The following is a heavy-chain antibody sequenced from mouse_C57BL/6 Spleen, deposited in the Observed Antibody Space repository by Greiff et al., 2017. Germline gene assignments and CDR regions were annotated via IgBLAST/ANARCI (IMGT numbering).Heavy chain of an antibody. Sequence: VQLQQSGPELVKPGASVKISCKASGYAFSSSWMNWVKQRPGKGLEWIGRIYPGDGDTNYNGKFKGKATLTADKSSSTAYMQLSSLTSEDSAVYFCLYGSSPVFDYWGQGTTLTVSS. CDR3: LYGSSPVFDY. J-gene: IGHJ2*01. CDR2: IYPGDGDT. CDR1: GYAFSSSW. D-gene: IGHD1-1*01. V-gene: IGHV1-82*01.